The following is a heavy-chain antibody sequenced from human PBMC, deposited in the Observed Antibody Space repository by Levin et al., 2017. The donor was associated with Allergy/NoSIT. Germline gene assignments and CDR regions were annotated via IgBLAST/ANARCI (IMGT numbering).Heavy chain of an antibody. CDR2: ISYDGSNK. Sequence: GGSLRLSCAASGFTFSSYGMHWVRQAPGKGLEWVAVISYDGSNKYYADSVKGRFTISRDNSKNTLYLQMNSLRAEDTAVYYCALMGSGGFRAFDYWGQGTLVTVSS. CDR1: GFTFSSYG. D-gene: IGHD2-15*01. CDR3: ALMGSGGFRAFDY. V-gene: IGHV3-30*03. J-gene: IGHJ4*02.